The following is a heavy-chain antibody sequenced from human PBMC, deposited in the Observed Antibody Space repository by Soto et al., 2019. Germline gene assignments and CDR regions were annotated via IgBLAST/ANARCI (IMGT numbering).Heavy chain of an antibody. D-gene: IGHD7-27*01. CDR3: VKVWGGYYFDY. J-gene: IGHJ4*02. CDR1: GFSFSHYA. Sequence: EVQLVESGGGLVQPGGPLRLSCSASGFSFSHYAMHWVRQAPGKGLEYVSEISSNGGNTYYADSVKGRFTISRDNSKNTLYLQTSSLRAENTAVYYCVKVWGGYYFDYWGQGTLVTVSS. V-gene: IGHV3-64D*08. CDR2: ISSNGGNT.